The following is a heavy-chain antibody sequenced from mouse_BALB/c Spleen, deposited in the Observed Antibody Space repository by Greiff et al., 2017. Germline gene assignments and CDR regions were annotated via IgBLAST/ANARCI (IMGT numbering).Heavy chain of an antibody. J-gene: IGHJ4*01. D-gene: IGHD2-3*01. V-gene: IGHV1-7*01. CDR1: GYTFTSYW. CDR3: ARRWLLRGDAMDY. Sequence: QVQLQQSGAELAKPGASVKMSCKASGYTFTSYWMHWVKQRPGQGLEWIGYINPSTGYTEYNQKFKDKATLTADKSSSTAYMQLSSLTSEDSAVYYCARRWLLRGDAMDYWGQGTSVTVSS. CDR2: INPSTGYT.